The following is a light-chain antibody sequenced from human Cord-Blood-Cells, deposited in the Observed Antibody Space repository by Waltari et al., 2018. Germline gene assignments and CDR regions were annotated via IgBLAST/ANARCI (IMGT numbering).Light chain of an antibody. CDR1: QSVSCT. V-gene: IGKV3-15*01. Sequence: EIVMTQSPAPLPVSPGERATLSCRASQSVSCTLAWYQQKPGQAPRLLIHGASTRATGIPARFSGSGSGTEFTLTISSLQSEDFAVYYCQQYNNWPPITFGQGTRLEIK. CDR3: QQYNNWPPIT. J-gene: IGKJ5*01. CDR2: GAS.